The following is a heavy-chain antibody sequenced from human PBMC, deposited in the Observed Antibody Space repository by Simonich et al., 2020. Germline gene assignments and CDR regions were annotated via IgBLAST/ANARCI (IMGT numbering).Heavy chain of an antibody. CDR3: ARDRGLGWFDP. V-gene: IGHV4-59*12. Sequence: ESGPGLVKPSETLSLTCTVSGGSISSYYWSWIRQPPGKGLEWIGDIYYSGSTNYNPSLKSRVTISVDTSKNQFSLKLSSVTAADTAVYYCARDRGLGWFDPWGQGTLVTVSS. D-gene: IGHD5-12*01. CDR2: IYYSGST. J-gene: IGHJ5*02. CDR1: GGSISSYY.